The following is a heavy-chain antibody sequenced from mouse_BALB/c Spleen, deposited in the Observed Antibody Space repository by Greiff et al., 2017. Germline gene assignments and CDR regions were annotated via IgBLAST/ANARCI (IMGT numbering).Heavy chain of an antibody. V-gene: IGHV1S81*02. Sequence: QVQLQQSGAELVKPGASVKLSCKASGYTFTSYYMYWVKQRPGQGLEWIGEINPSNGGTNFNEKFKSKATLTVDKSSSTAYMQHSSLTSEDSTVYYCTRAGKVYYYAMDYWGQGTSVTVSA. CDR1: GYTFTSYY. CDR3: TRAGKVYYYAMDY. CDR2: INPSNGGT. J-gene: IGHJ4*01. D-gene: IGHD4-1*01.